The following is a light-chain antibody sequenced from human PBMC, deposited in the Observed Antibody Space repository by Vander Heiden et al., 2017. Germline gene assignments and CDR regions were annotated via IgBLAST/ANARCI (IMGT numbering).Light chain of an antibody. V-gene: IGKV1-39*01. CDR2: GAS. CDR1: QSIGTY. J-gene: IGKJ1*01. CDR3: RQSFSPET. Sequence: DSQMAQSPSSLPASVGDRVTITCRASQSIGTYLNWYQHKAGIAPNLLISGASSLQRWVPSRFSGSVSGTDFSLTISRLQPEDYATYFCRQSFSPETFGQGTKVEIK.